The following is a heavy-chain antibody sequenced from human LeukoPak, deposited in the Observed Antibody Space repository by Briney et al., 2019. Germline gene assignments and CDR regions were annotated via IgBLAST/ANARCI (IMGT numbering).Heavy chain of an antibody. J-gene: IGHJ4*02. Sequence: GGSLRLSCAASGFTFTSAWMTWVRQAPGKGLEWVGRVKSKTHGGTTDYAAPVNGRFTISRDDSKNTVLLQMNNLKTEDTAVYYCTTSPVPGIDYWGQGTLVTVSS. CDR3: TTSPVPGIDY. CDR2: VKSKTHGGTT. CDR1: GFTFTSAW. D-gene: IGHD4-17*01. V-gene: IGHV3-15*01.